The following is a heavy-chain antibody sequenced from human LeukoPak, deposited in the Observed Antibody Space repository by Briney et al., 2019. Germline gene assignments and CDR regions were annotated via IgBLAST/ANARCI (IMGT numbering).Heavy chain of an antibody. V-gene: IGHV3-23*01. CDR2: ISGSGGST. CDR1: GFTFSSYA. J-gene: IGHJ3*02. CDR3: AKDLPPTNWNYAAFDI. D-gene: IGHD1-7*01. Sequence: GGSLRLSCAASGFTFSSYAMSWVRQAPGKGLEWVSAISGSGGSTYYADSAKGRFTISRDNSKNTLYLQMNSLRAEDTAVYYCAKDLPPTNWNYAAFDIWGQGTMVTVSS.